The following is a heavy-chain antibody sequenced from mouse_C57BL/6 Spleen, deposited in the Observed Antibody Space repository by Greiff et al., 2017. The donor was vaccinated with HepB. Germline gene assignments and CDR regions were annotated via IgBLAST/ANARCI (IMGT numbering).Heavy chain of an antibody. Sequence: QVQLQQPGAELVMPGASVKLSCKASGYTFTSYWMHWVKQRPGQGLEWIGEIDPSDSYTNYNQKFKGKSTLTVDKSSSTAYMQLSSLTSEDSAVYYCARSHYGSPWYFGVWGTGTTVTVSS. D-gene: IGHD1-1*01. J-gene: IGHJ1*03. CDR1: GYTFTSYW. CDR2: IDPSDSYT. V-gene: IGHV1-69*01. CDR3: ARSHYGSPWYFGV.